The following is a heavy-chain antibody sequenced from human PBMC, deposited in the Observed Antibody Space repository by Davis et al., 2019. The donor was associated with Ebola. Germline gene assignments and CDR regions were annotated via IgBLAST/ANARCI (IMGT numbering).Heavy chain of an antibody. CDR2: ISSDGTNR. V-gene: IGHV3-30*07. J-gene: IGHJ6*04. Sequence: GGSLRLSYVDSEFTFRDYSMNWVRQAPGKGLEWVSIISSDGTNRFYADSVKGRFTISRDNAKNSLYLQMNSLRDEDTAVYYCARADYGSGSSYGMDVWGKGTTVTVSS. CDR3: ARADYGSGSSYGMDV. CDR1: EFTFRDYS. D-gene: IGHD3-10*01.